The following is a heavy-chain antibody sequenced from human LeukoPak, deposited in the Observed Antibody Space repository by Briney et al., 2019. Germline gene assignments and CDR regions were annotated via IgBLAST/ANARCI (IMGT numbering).Heavy chain of an antibody. CDR2: IDHSGST. J-gene: IGHJ6*02. CDR1: GYSISSAYY. D-gene: IGHD4-17*01. V-gene: IGHV4-38-2*02. Sequence: SETLSLTCTVSGYSISSAYYWGWIRRPPGKGLEWIGTIDHSGSTYYNPSLKSRVTISVDTSKNQFSLKVSSVTDVDTAVYYCTRAMKMPTVTTNYYYGMDVWGQGSTVTVSS. CDR3: TRAMKMPTVTTNYYYGMDV.